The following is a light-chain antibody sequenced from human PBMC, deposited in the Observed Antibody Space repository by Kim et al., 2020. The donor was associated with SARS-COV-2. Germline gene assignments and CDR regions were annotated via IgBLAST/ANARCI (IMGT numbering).Light chain of an antibody. CDR2: TAS. Sequence: IQMTQSPSTLSASVGDRVTITCRASQGISSHLAWYQQKPGKAPKLLIYTASSLQSGVPSRFSGSGSGTEFTLTISSLQPDDFATYYCQQYHSYPRTFGQGTQLDIK. CDR3: QQYHSYPRT. J-gene: IGKJ1*01. CDR1: QGISSH. V-gene: IGKV1-5*01.